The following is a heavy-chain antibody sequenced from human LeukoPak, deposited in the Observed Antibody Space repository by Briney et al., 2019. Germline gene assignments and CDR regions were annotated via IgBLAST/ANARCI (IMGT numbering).Heavy chain of an antibody. CDR3: VRQAVSGDSGIAY. CDR1: GXTFSNYW. J-gene: IGHJ4*02. V-gene: IGHV3-74*01. D-gene: IGHD4-17*01. Sequence: GGSLRLSCAASGXTFSNYWMHWVRQAPGKGLEWVSRINPDGSSSNYADSVKGRFTMSRDNAKSMVYLQMDGLRAEDTAVFSCVRQAVSGDSGIAYWGRGVLVTVSS. CDR2: INPDGSSS.